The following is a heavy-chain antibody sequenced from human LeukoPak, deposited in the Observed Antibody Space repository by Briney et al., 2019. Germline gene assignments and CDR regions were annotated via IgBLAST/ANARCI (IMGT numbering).Heavy chain of an antibody. J-gene: IGHJ4*02. CDR1: GGSVSSGIYY. Sequence: PSETLSLTCSVSGGSVSSGIYYWSWIRQPPGKGLEWIGHVDYSGSTSYNPSLKRRVTISLDTSKNQFSLKVMYLTAADTAVYYCVRGIRTGYGYWGQGTLVTVSS. V-gene: IGHV4-61*01. CDR2: VDYSGST. CDR3: VRGIRTGYGY. D-gene: IGHD1-1*01.